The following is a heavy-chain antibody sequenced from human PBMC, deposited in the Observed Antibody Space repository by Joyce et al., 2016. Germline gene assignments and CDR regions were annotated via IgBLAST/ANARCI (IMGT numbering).Heavy chain of an antibody. V-gene: IGHV3-30*04. J-gene: IGHJ3*02. Sequence: QEQLEESGGGVVQPGTSLRLSCTASGSIFSGYAMNWVRQAPGKGWEWVAIISYDGPNKFYADSVRGRFTISRDNYKNTLFLQMNSLTIEDAGVYYCARRSGIPAGRRPGAFDMWGQGTVVTVSS. D-gene: IGHD6-13*01. CDR2: ISYDGPNK. CDR3: ARRSGIPAGRRPGAFDM. CDR1: GSIFSGYA.